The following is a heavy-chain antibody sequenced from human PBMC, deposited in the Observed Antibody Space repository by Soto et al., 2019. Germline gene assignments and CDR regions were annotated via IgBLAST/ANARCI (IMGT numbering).Heavy chain of an antibody. J-gene: IGHJ4*02. Sequence: SETLSLTCTVSGGSVTSDEDYWTWIRQSPGEGLEWIGYIPNSGSTGYNPSLKTRLSMSVDRSKNQFTLRLTSVTAADTAVYFCATESGSTYGYFDHWGQGTQVTVSS. CDR2: IPNSGST. CDR1: GGSVTSDEDY. D-gene: IGHD5-18*01. CDR3: ATESGSTYGYFDH. V-gene: IGHV4-30-4*01.